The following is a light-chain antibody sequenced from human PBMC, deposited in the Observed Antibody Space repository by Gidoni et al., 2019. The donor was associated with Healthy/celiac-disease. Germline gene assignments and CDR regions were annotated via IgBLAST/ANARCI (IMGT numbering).Light chain of an antibody. Sequence: EIVMTQPPATLSVSPGERATPSCRASQSVSSNLAWYQQKPGQAPRLLIYGASTRATGIPARFSGSGSGTEFTLTISSLQSEDFAVYYCQQYNNWPTFGGGTKVEIK. V-gene: IGKV3-15*01. CDR1: QSVSSN. CDR3: QQYNNWPT. J-gene: IGKJ4*01. CDR2: GAS.